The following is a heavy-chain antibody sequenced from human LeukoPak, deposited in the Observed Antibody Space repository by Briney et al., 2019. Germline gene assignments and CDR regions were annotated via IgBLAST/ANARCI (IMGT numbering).Heavy chain of an antibody. J-gene: IGHJ6*02. D-gene: IGHD3-3*01. CDR2: IYYSGST. CDR1: GGPISSYY. CDR3: ARNDFWSGYYRYGMDV. V-gene: IGHV4-59*01. Sequence: PSETLSLTCTVSGGPISSYYWSWIRQPPGKGLEWIGYIYYSGSTNYNPSLKSRVTISVDTSKNQFSLKLSSVTAADTAVYYCARNDFWSGYYRYGMDVWGQGTTVTVSS.